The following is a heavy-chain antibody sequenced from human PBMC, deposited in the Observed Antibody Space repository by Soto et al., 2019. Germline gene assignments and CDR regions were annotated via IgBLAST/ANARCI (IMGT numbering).Heavy chain of an antibody. J-gene: IGHJ4*02. D-gene: IGHD6-13*01. Sequence: QVQLQESGPGLVKPSQTLSLTCTVSGGSISSGGYYWSWIRQHPGKGLEWIGYIYYSGSTYYNPSLKSRVTISVDTSKNQFSLKLSSVTAADTAVYYCARAVGAAAGLMFMVDYWGQGTLVTVSS. V-gene: IGHV4-31*03. CDR3: ARAVGAAAGLMFMVDY. CDR2: IYYSGST. CDR1: GGSISSGGYY.